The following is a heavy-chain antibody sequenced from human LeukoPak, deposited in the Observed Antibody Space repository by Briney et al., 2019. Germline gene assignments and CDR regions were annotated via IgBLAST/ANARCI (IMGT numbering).Heavy chain of an antibody. D-gene: IGHD5-12*01. V-gene: IGHV4-34*01. CDR2: INHSGST. CDR3: ASLYSGYEYDY. J-gene: IGHJ4*02. Sequence: PSETLSLTCAVYGGSFSGYYWSWIRQPPGKGLEWIGEINHSGSTNYNLSLKSRVTISVDTSKNQFSLKLSSVTAADTAVYYCASLYSGYEYDYWGQGTLVTVSS. CDR1: GGSFSGYY.